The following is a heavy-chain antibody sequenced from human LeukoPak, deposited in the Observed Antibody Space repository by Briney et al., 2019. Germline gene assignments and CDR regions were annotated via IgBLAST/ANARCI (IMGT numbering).Heavy chain of an antibody. CDR1: GFIFNDYV. CDR2: ISWDSGRI. J-gene: IGHJ6*04. CDR3: AGGMSGYYGMDV. D-gene: IGHD3-16*01. V-gene: IGHV3-9*01. Sequence: GGSLRLSCAASGFIFNDYVMHWVRQPPGRGLEWVSGISWDSGRIAYADSVKGRFTISRDNAKNTLYLQMNSLRAEDTAVYYCAGGMSGYYGMDVGGKGPTVTVSS.